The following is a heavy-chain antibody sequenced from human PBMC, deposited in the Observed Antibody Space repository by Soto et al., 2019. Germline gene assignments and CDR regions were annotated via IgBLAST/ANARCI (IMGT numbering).Heavy chain of an antibody. D-gene: IGHD3-22*01. CDR3: ARDGGYYYDSSGPFSDY. V-gene: IGHV1-69*06. J-gene: IGHJ4*02. Sequence: QVQLVQSGAEVKKPGSSVKVSCKASVGTFSSYAISWVRQAPGQGLEWMGGIIPIFGTANYAQKFQGRVTITADKSTITAYMELSSLRSEDTAVYYCARDGGYYYDSSGPFSDYWGQGTLVTVSS. CDR1: VGTFSSYA. CDR2: IIPIFGTA.